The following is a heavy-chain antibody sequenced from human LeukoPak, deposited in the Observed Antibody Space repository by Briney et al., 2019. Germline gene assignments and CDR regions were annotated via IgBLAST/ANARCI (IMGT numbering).Heavy chain of an antibody. V-gene: IGHV4-34*01. J-gene: IGHJ6*03. Sequence: PSETLSLTCAVYGGSFSGYYWSWIRQPPGKGLEWIGEINHSGSTNYNPSLKSRVTISVDTSKNQFSLKLSSVTAADTAVYYCARGPRYSSSSGRYYYYYMDVWGKGTTVTVSS. CDR1: GGSFSGYY. CDR2: INHSGST. CDR3: ARGPRYSSSSGRYYYYYMDV. D-gene: IGHD6-6*01.